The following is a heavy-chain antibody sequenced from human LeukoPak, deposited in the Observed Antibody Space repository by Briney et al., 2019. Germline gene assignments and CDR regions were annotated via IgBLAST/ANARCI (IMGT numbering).Heavy chain of an antibody. Sequence: GESLKISCKGSGYSFTDYWIGWLRQMSGKGLEWMGIIYPGDSDTKYSPSFQGQVTISADKSITTAYLQWSSLKASDTAMYYCARRYWSGYSYYFDYWGQGILVTVSS. V-gene: IGHV5-51*01. CDR1: GYSFTDYW. CDR3: ARRYWSGYSYYFDY. D-gene: IGHD3-3*01. J-gene: IGHJ4*02. CDR2: IYPGDSDT.